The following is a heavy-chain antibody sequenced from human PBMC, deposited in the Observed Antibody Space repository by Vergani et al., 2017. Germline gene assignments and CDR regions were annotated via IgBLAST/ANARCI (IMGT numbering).Heavy chain of an antibody. CDR2: MDYSGST. J-gene: IGHJ4*02. D-gene: IGHD4/OR15-4a*01. CDR1: GYSVISTDYH. CDR3: ASKRGACRAAYYNSYDF. V-gene: IGHV4-39*01. Sequence: QVQLQESGPGLVKPSETLSLTFTVSGYSVISTDYHWGWIRQPPGKGLEWIGSMDYSGSTSYNPSLESRISISFETPKNQFSLRLTSVTAAGTAVYYCASKRGACRAAYYNSYDFWGPGTLVGVSS.